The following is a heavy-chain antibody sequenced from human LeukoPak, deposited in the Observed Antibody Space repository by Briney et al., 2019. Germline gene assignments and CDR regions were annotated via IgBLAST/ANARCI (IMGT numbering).Heavy chain of an antibody. CDR2: INHSGST. V-gene: IGHV4-34*01. D-gene: IGHD5/OR15-5a*01. CDR3: ASLNSVGAFDI. Sequence: NPSETLSLTCAVYGGSFSGYYWSWIRQPPGKGLEWIGEINHSGSTNYNPSLKSRVTISVDTSKNQFSLKLSSVTAADTAVYYCASLNSVGAFDIWGQGTMVTVSS. CDR1: GGSFSGYY. J-gene: IGHJ3*02.